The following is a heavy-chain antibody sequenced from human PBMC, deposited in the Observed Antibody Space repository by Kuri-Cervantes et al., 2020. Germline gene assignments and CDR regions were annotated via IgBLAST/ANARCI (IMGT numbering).Heavy chain of an antibody. J-gene: IGHJ5*02. CDR1: GFTFDDYA. D-gene: IGHD6-19*01. CDR3: ARGCQYSSGWYVSP. Sequence: GGSLRLSCAASGFTFDDYAMHWVRQAPGKGLEWVSGISWNSGSIGYADSVKGRFTISRDNAKNSLYLQMESLRVEDTAVYFCARGCQYSSGWYVSPWGQGTLVTVSS. V-gene: IGHV3-9*01. CDR2: ISWNSGSI.